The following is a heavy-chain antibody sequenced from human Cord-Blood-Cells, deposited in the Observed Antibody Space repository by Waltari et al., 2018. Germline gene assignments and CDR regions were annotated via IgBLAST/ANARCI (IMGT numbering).Heavy chain of an antibody. CDR2: ISPILGIA. Sequence: QVQLVQSGAEVKKPGSSVKVSCKASGGTFSSYAISWVRQAPGQGLEWMGSISPILGIANDAQKFQGRVTIPADKSTSTAYMELSSLRSEDTAVYYCARPGYSGYDYGGGGFDYWGQGTLVTVSS. J-gene: IGHJ4*02. V-gene: IGHV1-69*09. CDR1: GGTFSSYA. CDR3: ARPGYSGYDYGGGGFDY. D-gene: IGHD5-12*01.